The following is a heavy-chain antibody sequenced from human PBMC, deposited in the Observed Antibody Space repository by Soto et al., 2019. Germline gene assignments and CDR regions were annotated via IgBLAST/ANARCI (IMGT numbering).Heavy chain of an antibody. D-gene: IGHD6-19*01. CDR1: GYTFTSYD. V-gene: IGHV1-8*01. CDR2: MNPNSGNT. J-gene: IGHJ6*02. Sequence: ASVKVSCKASGYTFTSYDINWVRQATGQGLEWMGWMNPNSGNTGYAQKFQGRVTMTRNTSISTAYMELSSLRSEDTAVYYCARVGSGWYYYYYGMDVWGQGTTVTVS. CDR3: ARVGSGWYYYYYGMDV.